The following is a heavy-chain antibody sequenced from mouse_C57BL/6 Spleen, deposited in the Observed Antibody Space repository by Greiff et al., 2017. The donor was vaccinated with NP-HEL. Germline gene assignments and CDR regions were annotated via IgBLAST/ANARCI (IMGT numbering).Heavy chain of an antibody. J-gene: IGHJ3*01. D-gene: IGHD2-2*01. CDR3: ASNGYDERAWCAY. Sequence: VQLQQSGPGLVQPSQSLSITCTVSGFSLTSYGVHWVRQSPGKGLEWLGVIWRGGSTDYNAAFMSRLCITKDNSKSQVFFKMNSLQADDTAIYYCASNGYDERAWCAYWGQGTLVTVSA. CDR2: IWRGGST. V-gene: IGHV2-5*01. CDR1: GFSLTSYG.